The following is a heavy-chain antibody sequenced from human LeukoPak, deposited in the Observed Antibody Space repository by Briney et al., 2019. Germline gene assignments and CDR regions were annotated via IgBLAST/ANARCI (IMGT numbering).Heavy chain of an antibody. Sequence: PGGSLRLSCAASGFTVTNSSMSWVRQAPGKGLEWVSVIYSGVYTYYAGFVKGRFTISRDNSKNTLYLQMNSLRAEDTAVYYCARQSGFGRKNYFDYWGQGTLVTVSS. CDR2: IYSGVYT. V-gene: IGHV3-53*01. J-gene: IGHJ4*02. D-gene: IGHD3-3*01. CDR1: GFTVTNSS. CDR3: ARQSGFGRKNYFDY.